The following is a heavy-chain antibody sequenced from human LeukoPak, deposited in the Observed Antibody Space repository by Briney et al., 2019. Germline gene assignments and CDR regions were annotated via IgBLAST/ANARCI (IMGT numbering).Heavy chain of an antibody. Sequence: GASVKVSCKASGYTFTGYYMHWVRQAPGQGLEWMGRIIPILGIANYAQKFQGRVTITADKSTSTAYMELSSLRSEDTAVYYCASDSSGYRDAFDIWGQGTMVTVSS. CDR1: GYTFTGYY. CDR2: IIPILGIA. V-gene: IGHV1-69*04. J-gene: IGHJ3*02. CDR3: ASDSSGYRDAFDI. D-gene: IGHD3-22*01.